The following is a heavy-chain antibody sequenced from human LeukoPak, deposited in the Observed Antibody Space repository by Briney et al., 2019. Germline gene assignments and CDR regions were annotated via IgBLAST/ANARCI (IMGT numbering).Heavy chain of an antibody. Sequence: PGGSLRLSCAASGFTFSSYDMHWVRHATGKGLEWVSAIGTAGDTYYPGSVKGRFTISRENAKNSLYLQMNSLRAEDTAVYYCARALNPSPPLGGWYQVVYYYYGMDVWGQGTTVTVSS. J-gene: IGHJ6*02. D-gene: IGHD6-19*01. CDR1: GFTFSSYD. V-gene: IGHV3-13*01. CDR3: ARALNPSPPLGGWYQVVYYYYGMDV. CDR2: IGTAGDT.